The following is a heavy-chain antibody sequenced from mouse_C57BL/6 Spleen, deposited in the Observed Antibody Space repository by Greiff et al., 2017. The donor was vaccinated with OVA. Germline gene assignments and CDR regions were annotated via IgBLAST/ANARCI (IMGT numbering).Heavy chain of an antibody. CDR2: IDPEDSET. D-gene: IGHD3-1*01. CDR3: ARGTGPWFAY. Sequence: EVQLQQSGAELVKPGASVKLSCTASGFNIKDYYMHWVKQRTEQGLEWIGRIDPEDSETKYAPKFQGKATITADTSSNTAYLQLSSLTSEDTAVYYCARGTGPWFAYWGQGTLVTVSA. J-gene: IGHJ3*01. V-gene: IGHV14-2*01. CDR1: GFNIKDYY.